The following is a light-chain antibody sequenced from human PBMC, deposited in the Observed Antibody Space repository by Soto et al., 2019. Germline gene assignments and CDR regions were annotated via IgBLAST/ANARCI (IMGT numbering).Light chain of an antibody. CDR3: FSFTTTSTHV. CDR1: SSDVGSYNL. V-gene: IGLV2-14*02. CDR2: EGT. Sequence: QSVLTQPASVSASPGQSITIPCTGTSSDVGSYNLVSWFQQHPGKVPKLLIYEGTKRPSGLSDRFSGSKSGNTAYLTISGLQVEDEAEYFCFSFTTTSTHVFGTGTKVTVL. J-gene: IGLJ1*01.